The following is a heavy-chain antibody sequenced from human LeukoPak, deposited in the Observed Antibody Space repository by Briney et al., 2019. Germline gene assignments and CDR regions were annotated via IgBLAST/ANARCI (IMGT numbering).Heavy chain of an antibody. V-gene: IGHV3-48*02. D-gene: IGHD3-10*01. CDR2: IINSGGTV. J-gene: IGHJ6*02. CDR3: ARVGRGVFGMDV. Sequence: GGSLRLSCAASGFTFSIHGMNWVRQAPGEGLEWVSYIINSGGTVYYTDSVQGRFTISRDNGRNSLFLQMNSLRDEDTAVYYCARVGRGVFGMDVWGQGTTVTVSS. CDR1: GFTFSIHG.